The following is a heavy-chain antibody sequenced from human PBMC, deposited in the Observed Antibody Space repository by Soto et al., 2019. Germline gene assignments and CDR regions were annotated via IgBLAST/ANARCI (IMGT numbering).Heavy chain of an antibody. D-gene: IGHD2-8*01. V-gene: IGHV6-1*01. CDR1: GNSVANNRAP. J-gene: IGHJ5*01. CDR2: TYYRSKWYN. CDR3: VRLIGNSWLDS. Sequence: SHTVTISCTNSGNSVANNRAPWYWIRQSPSIALEWLGRTYYRSKWYNDYAVSVQGRITINPDTSNNQFSLQLNSVTPDDTAVYYCVRLIGNSWLDSWGQGTLVTVSS.